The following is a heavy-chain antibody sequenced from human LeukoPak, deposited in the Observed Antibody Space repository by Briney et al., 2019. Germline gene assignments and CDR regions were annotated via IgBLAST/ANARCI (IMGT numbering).Heavy chain of an antibody. CDR2: IYYSGST. CDR3: ARVAYDSSGYYQYYFDY. CDR1: GGSISSGDYY. Sequence: SETLSLTCTVSGGSISSGDYYWSWIRQPPGKGLEWIGYIYYSGSTYYNPSLKSRVTISVDTAKNKFSLKLSSVTAADTAVYYCARVAYDSSGYYQYYFDYWGQGTLVTVSS. D-gene: IGHD3-22*01. V-gene: IGHV4-30-4*08. J-gene: IGHJ4*02.